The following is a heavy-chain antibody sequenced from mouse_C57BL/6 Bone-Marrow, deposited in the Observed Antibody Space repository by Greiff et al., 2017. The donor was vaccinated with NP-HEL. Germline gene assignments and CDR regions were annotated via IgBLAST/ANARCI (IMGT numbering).Heavy chain of an antibody. J-gene: IGHJ4*01. CDR2: ISNGGGST. D-gene: IGHD1-1*01. V-gene: IGHV5-12*01. Sequence: EVQLVESGGGLVQPGGSLKLSCAASGFTFSDYYMYWVRQTPEKRLEWVAYISNGGGSTYYPDTVKGRFTISRDNAKNTLYLQMSRLKSEDTAMYYCAIRGSRYYYAMDYWGQGTSVTVSS. CDR1: GFTFSDYY. CDR3: AIRGSRYYYAMDY.